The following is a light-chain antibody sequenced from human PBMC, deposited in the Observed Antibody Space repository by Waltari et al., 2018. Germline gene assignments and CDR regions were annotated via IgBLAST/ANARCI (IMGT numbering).Light chain of an antibody. CDR1: QRIISSY. Sequence: EIVLTQSPGTLSLSPGERATLSCRASQRIISSYLARYQQNPGQAPRRLIYGASSRATGIPDRFSGSGSGTDFTLTISRLEPEDFAVYYCQQYGSSPPITFGQGTRLEIK. CDR2: GAS. J-gene: IGKJ5*01. CDR3: QQYGSSPPIT. V-gene: IGKV3-20*01.